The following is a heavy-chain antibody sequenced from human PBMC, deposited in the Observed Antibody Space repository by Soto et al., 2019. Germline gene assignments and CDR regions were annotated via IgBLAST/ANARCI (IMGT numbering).Heavy chain of an antibody. J-gene: IGHJ5*02. V-gene: IGHV4-30-2*01. CDR2: ISHSGAT. Sequence: LQLQESGSGLVQPSQTLSLTCALSGGSVTMSSFSWAWVRQPPGRGLQWIGYISHSGATSSDPPLKSRVTISRDRAKDQFSLKLPSVTAADTAVYYCASLDYYGSWLDPWGQGTLVTVSS. CDR1: GGSVTMSSFS. D-gene: IGHD1-26*01. CDR3: ASLDYYGSWLDP.